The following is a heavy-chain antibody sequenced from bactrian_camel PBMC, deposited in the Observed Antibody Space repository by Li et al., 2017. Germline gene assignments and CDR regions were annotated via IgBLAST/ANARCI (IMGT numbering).Heavy chain of an antibody. CDR1: GFTFSLYD. D-gene: IGHD3*01. V-gene: IGHV3S40*01. CDR3: AQGYWYDY. Sequence: VQLVESGGGSVQAGQSLRLSCAVSGFTFSLYDMSWVRQAPGKGLEWVSTVNTGGSTTYYADSVKGRFTISRDNAKNTLYLQMNSLKTEDTAVYYCAQGYWYDYWGQGTQVTVS. J-gene: IGHJ4*01. CDR2: VNTGGSTT.